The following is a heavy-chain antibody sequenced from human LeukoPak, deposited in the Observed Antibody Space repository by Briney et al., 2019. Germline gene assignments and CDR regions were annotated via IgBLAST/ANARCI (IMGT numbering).Heavy chain of an antibody. CDR1: GGSMSGYY. V-gene: IGHV4-59*08. CDR3: ARRSKLGYYFDS. Sequence: SETLSLTCTVSGGSMSGYYWSWIRQPPGKGLEWIGYIFSSGSSNFNPSLKSQVTISVDTSRNQFSLRLSSVTAADTAVYSCARRSKLGYYFDSWGLGILVTVSS. J-gene: IGHJ4*02. D-gene: IGHD3-16*01. CDR2: IFSSGSS.